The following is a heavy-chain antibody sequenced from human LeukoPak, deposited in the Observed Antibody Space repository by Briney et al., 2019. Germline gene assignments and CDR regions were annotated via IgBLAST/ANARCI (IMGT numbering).Heavy chain of an antibody. CDR3: ARAHPPGYCSSTSCYKRPNWFDP. Sequence: GASVKVSCKASGGTFSSYAISWVRQAPGQGLEWMGGIIPIFGTANYAQKFQGRVTITTDESTSTAYMEPSSLRSEDTAVYYCARAHPPGYCSSTSCYKRPNWFDPWGQGTLVTVSS. D-gene: IGHD2-2*01. V-gene: IGHV1-69*05. CDR2: IIPIFGTA. J-gene: IGHJ5*02. CDR1: GGTFSSYA.